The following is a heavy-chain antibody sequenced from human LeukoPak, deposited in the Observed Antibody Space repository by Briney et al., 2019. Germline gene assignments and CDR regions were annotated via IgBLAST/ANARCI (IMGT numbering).Heavy chain of an antibody. J-gene: IGHJ4*02. CDR1: GGSFSGYY. CDR2: INHSGST. CDR3: ARGRLRGDGYNY. V-gene: IGHV4-34*01. D-gene: IGHD5-24*01. Sequence: SETLSLTCAVYGGSFSGYYWSWIRQPPGKGLEWIGEINHSGSTNYNPSLKSRVTISVDTSKNQFSLKLSSVTAADTAVYYCARGRLRGDGYNYWGQGTLVTVSS.